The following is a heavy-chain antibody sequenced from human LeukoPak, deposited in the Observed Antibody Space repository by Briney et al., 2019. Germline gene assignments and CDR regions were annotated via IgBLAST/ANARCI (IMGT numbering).Heavy chain of an antibody. CDR1: GYTFTSYG. CDR3: ARSIGYYYDSSGYFAYYFDH. D-gene: IGHD3-22*01. CDR2: ISAYNGNT. Sequence: ASVKVSCKASGYTFTSYGISWVRQAPGQGLEWMGWISAYNGNTNYAQKLQGRVTMTTDTSTSTAYMELRSLRSDDTAVYYCARSIGYYYDSSGYFAYYFDHWGQGTLVTVSS. J-gene: IGHJ4*02. V-gene: IGHV1-18*01.